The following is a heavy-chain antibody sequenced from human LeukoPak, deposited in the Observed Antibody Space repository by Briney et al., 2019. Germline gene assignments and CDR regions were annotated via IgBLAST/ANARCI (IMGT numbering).Heavy chain of an antibody. CDR2: INPDGRDT. D-gene: IGHD2-21*02. V-gene: IGHV3-7*01. J-gene: IGHJ1*01. Sequence: GGSLRLSCAASGLTFSSHWMHWVRQAPGKGLEWVAHINPDGRDTYYVDSVKGRFTISRDNAQNSMYLQMNSLRVEDTAVYYCTSWGDTTAEYFQRWGQGTLVTVSS. CDR1: GLTFSSHW. CDR3: TSWGDTTAEYFQR.